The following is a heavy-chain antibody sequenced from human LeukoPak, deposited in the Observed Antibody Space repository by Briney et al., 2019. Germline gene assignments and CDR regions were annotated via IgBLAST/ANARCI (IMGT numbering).Heavy chain of an antibody. D-gene: IGHD6-13*01. CDR3: TRRPIAADNNCFDP. V-gene: IGHV4-39*01. CDR2: IYYTGTT. Sequence: SETLSLTCTVSGGSISSPPYYWRWVRQPPGKGLDWIGSIYYTGTTYYSPSLQTRATLSFDTSKNQFSLKLTSVTAADTAVYFWTRRPIAADNNCFDPWGQGTLVTVSS. J-gene: IGHJ5*02. CDR1: GGSISSPPYY.